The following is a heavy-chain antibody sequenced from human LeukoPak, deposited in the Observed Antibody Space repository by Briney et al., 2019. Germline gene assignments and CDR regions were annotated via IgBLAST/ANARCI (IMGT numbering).Heavy chain of an antibody. V-gene: IGHV4-34*01. Sequence: PSETLSLTCAVYGGSFSGYYWSWIRQPPGKGLEWIGEINHSGSTNYNPSLKSRVTISVDTSKNQFSLKLSSVTAADTAVYYCARGWELPSLDYWGQGTLVTVSS. J-gene: IGHJ4*02. D-gene: IGHD1-26*01. CDR1: GGSFSGYY. CDR2: INHSGST. CDR3: ARGWELPSLDY.